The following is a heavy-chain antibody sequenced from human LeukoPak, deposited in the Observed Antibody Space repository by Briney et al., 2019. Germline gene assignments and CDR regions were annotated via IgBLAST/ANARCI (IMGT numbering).Heavy chain of an antibody. J-gene: IGHJ5*02. CDR3: ARDLGALSRTGSHPFSAP. Sequence: SVKVSCKASGGTLSSYAISWVRQAPGQGLEWMGRIIPILGIANYAQKFQGRVTITADKSTSTAYMELSSLRSEDTAVYYCARDLGALSRTGSHPFSAPWGQGPLVTVSS. D-gene: IGHD3-10*01. CDR1: GGTLSSYA. CDR2: IIPILGIA. V-gene: IGHV1-69*04.